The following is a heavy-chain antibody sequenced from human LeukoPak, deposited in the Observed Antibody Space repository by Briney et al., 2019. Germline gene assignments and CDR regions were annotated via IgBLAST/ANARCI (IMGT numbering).Heavy chain of an antibody. CDR3: ARMGATTDWFDP. Sequence: PSETLSLTCTVSGGSISSYYWSWIRQPPGKGLEWIGYIYTSGSTNYNPSLKSRVTISVDTSKNQFSLKLSSVTAADTAVYYCARMGATTDWFDPWGQGTLVTDSS. V-gene: IGHV4-4*09. J-gene: IGHJ5*02. CDR1: GGSISSYY. CDR2: IYTSGST. D-gene: IGHD1-26*01.